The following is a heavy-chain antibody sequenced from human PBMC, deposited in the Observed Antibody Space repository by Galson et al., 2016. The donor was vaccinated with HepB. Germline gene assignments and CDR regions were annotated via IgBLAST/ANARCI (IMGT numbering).Heavy chain of an antibody. D-gene: IGHD2-2*01. J-gene: IGHJ6*04. Sequence: SLRLSCAASGFTFGSYGMTWVRQAPGKGLECVASISMRGDSRDYADSVRGRFTISRDNSKNTLYLQMNSLRAEDTALYYCVQGSTAPAAWGKGTPVTVST. CDR3: VQGSTAPAA. CDR2: ISMRGDSR. CDR1: GFTFGSYG. V-gene: IGHV3-23*01.